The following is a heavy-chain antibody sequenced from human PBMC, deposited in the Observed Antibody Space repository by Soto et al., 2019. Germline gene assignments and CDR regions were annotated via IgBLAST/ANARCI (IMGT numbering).Heavy chain of an antibody. V-gene: IGHV4-31*03. CDR3: ARDHCGDCYYFDY. J-gene: IGHJ4*02. CDR2: IYYSGST. D-gene: IGHD2-21*02. Sequence: QVQLQESDPGLVKPSQTLSLTCTVSGGSISSGGYYWSWIRQHPGKGLEWIGYIYYSGSTYYNPSLKRRVTISVDTSKNQFSLKLSSVTAADTAVYYCARDHCGDCYYFDYWGQGTLVTVSS. CDR1: GGSISSGGYY.